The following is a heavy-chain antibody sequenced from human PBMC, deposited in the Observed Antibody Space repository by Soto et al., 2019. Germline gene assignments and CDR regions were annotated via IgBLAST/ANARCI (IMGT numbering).Heavy chain of an antibody. V-gene: IGHV4-39*01. CDR2: IYYSGSA. Sequence: QLQLQESGPGLVQPSETLSLTCTVSGGSISGSTYYWAWIRQPPGKGPEWIGSIYYSGSAYDNPAFKSRVTISVDTSKDQFPLKLTSVTAADTAVYFCARPRLGATILSGFGSWGEGIVVTVSS. CDR1: GGSISGSTYY. J-gene: IGHJ4*02. D-gene: IGHD5-12*01. CDR3: ARPRLGATILSGFGS.